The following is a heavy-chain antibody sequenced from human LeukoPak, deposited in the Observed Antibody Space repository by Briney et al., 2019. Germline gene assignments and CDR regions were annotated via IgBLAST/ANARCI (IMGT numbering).Heavy chain of an antibody. CDR1: GFIFSTYW. J-gene: IGHJ4*02. V-gene: IGHV3-7*01. Sequence: GGSLRLSCAASGFIFSTYWMSWVRQAPGKGLEWVASIKQDGNEKSYVDSVKGRFTISRDNSKNTLYLQMNSLRAEDTAVYYCAKDPQKWESYFDYWGQGTLVTVSS. D-gene: IGHD1-26*01. CDR2: IKQDGNEK. CDR3: AKDPQKWESYFDY.